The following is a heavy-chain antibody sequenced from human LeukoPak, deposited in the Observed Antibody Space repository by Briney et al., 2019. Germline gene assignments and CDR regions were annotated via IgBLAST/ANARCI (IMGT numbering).Heavy chain of an antibody. CDR1: GGSISSTSW. Sequence: SGTLSLTCAVSGGSISSTSWYSWVRQPPGKGLEWIGEIYHSGRTNYKASLKGRVTISLDKSKNQFSLKLTSVTAADTAVYYCASLLGPLSYNFGFARDYWGQGTLVTVSS. V-gene: IGHV4-4*02. D-gene: IGHD5-18*01. CDR2: IYHSGRT. J-gene: IGHJ4*01. CDR3: ASLLGPLSYNFGFARDY.